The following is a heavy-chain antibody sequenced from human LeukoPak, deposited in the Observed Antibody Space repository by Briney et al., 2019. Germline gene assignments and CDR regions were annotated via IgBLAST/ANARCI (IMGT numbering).Heavy chain of an antibody. J-gene: IGHJ4*02. CDR3: ARVGGGSGSYGLDY. CDR1: GGTFSSYA. CDR2: IIPIFGTA. D-gene: IGHD3-10*01. Sequence: GASVKVSCKASGGTFSSYAISWVRQAPGQGLEWMGGIIPIFGTANYAQKFQGRVTITADKSTSTAYMELSSLRSEDTAVYYCARVGGGSGSYGLDYWGQGTLVTVSS. V-gene: IGHV1-69*06.